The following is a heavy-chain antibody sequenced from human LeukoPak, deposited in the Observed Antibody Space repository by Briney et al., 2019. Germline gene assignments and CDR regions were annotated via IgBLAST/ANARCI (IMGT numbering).Heavy chain of an antibody. CDR2: ISYDGSNK. V-gene: IGHV3-30*18. CDR1: GFTXSSYG. CDR3: AKDRTAGTPDY. J-gene: IGHJ4*02. D-gene: IGHD6-13*01. Sequence: GRSLRLSCAASGFTXSSYGMHWVRQAPGKGLEWVAVISYDGSNKYYADSVKGRFTISRDNSKNTLYLQMNSLRAEDTAVYYCAKDRTAGTPDYWGQGTLVTVSS.